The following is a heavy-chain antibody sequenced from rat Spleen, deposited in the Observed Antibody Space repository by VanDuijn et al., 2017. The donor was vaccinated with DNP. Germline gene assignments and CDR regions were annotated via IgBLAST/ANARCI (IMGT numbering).Heavy chain of an antibody. J-gene: IGHJ4*01. Sequence: EVQLVESGGGLVQPGRSLKLSCAASGFTFSNYYMAWVRQAPTKGLELVAYLSTGGGITYYRDSVKGRFTLSRDNAESTLYLQMDSLRSEDTATYYCARLLPGYNGMDAWGQGASVTVSS. CDR1: GFTFSNYY. CDR2: LSTGGGIT. CDR3: ARLLPGYNGMDA. V-gene: IGHV5-27*01. D-gene: IGHD1-4*01.